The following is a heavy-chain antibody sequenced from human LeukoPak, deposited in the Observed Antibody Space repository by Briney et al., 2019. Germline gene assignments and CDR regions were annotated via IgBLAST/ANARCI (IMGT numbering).Heavy chain of an antibody. V-gene: IGHV3-66*01. Sequence: PGGSLRLSCAASGFTFDEYAMHWVRQAPGKGLEWVSVIYSGGSTYYADSVKGRFTNSRDNSKNTLYLQMNSLRAEDTAVYYCARDTAAAGTQGFDPWGQGTLVTVSS. CDR2: IYSGGST. CDR1: GFTFDEYA. D-gene: IGHD6-13*01. CDR3: ARDTAAAGTQGFDP. J-gene: IGHJ5*02.